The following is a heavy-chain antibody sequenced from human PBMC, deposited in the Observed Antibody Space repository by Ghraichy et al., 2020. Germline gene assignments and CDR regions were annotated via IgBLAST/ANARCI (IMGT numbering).Heavy chain of an antibody. CDR2: ISWDGGST. J-gene: IGHJ6*02. V-gene: IGHV3-43D*03. D-gene: IGHD2-2*01. CDR1: GFTFDDYA. Sequence: GSLRLSCAASGFTFDDYAMHWVRQAPGKGLEWVSLISWDGGSTYYADSVKGRFTISRDNSKNSLYLQMNSLRAEDTALYYCAKDIGYCSSASCPYYYYGMDVWGQGTTVTVSS. CDR3: AKDIGYCSSASCPYYYYGMDV.